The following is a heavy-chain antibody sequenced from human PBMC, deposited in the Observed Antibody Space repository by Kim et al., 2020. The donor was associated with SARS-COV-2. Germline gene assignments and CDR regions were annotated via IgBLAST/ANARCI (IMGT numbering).Heavy chain of an antibody. CDR3: ARDLEAAAGTIWFDP. CDR2: IIPIFGIA. D-gene: IGHD6-13*01. J-gene: IGHJ5*02. CDR1: GGTFSSYA. V-gene: IGHV1-69*04. Sequence: SVKVSCKASGGTFSSYAISWVRQAPGQGLEWMGRIIPIFGIANYAQKFQGRVTITADKSTSTAYMELSSLRSEDTAVYYCARDLEAAAGTIWFDPWGQGTLVTVSS.